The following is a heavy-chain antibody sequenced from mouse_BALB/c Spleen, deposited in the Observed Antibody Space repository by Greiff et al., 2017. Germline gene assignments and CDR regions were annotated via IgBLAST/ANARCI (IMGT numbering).Heavy chain of an antibody. CDR1: GFSLTSYG. V-gene: IGHV2-9*02. CDR2: IWAGGST. Sequence: QVQLQQSGPGLVAPSQSLSITCTVSGFSLTSYGVHWVRQPPGKGLEWLGVIWAGGSTNYNSALMSRLSISKDNSKSQVFLKMNSLQTDDTAMYYCASILRLDAMDYWGQGTSVTVSS. D-gene: IGHD1-2*01. CDR3: ASILRLDAMDY. J-gene: IGHJ4*01.